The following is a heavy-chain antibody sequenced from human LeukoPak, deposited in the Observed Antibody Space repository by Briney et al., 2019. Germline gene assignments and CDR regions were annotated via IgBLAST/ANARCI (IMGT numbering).Heavy chain of an antibody. CDR3: ARPSVSVTIFGVVDYFDH. CDR1: GFTFTNYG. V-gene: IGHV3-30*04. J-gene: IGHJ4*02. CDR2: IAYDGSNE. Sequence: GSSLRLSCVVSGFTFTNYGMHWVRQAPGKGLDWVASIAYDGSNENYAESVKGRFTISRDNSKDTLCLQLNSLRAEDTAVYYCARPSVSVTIFGVVDYFDHWGQGCLVTVS. D-gene: IGHD3-3*01.